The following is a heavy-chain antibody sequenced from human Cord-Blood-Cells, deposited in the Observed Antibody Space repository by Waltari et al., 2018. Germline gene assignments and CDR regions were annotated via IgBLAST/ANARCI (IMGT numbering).Heavy chain of an antibody. CDR3: ANPVVVPAATNDAFDI. V-gene: IGHV3-30*18. D-gene: IGHD2-2*01. Sequence: QVQLVESGGGVVQPGRSLRLSCAASGFTFSSYAMHWVGQAPGKGLEWVAVIPYDGSNKYDADTVKGRFTISRDNSKNTLYLQMNSLRAEDTAVYYCANPVVVPAATNDAFDIWGQGTMVTVSS. J-gene: IGHJ3*02. CDR2: IPYDGSNK. CDR1: GFTFSSYA.